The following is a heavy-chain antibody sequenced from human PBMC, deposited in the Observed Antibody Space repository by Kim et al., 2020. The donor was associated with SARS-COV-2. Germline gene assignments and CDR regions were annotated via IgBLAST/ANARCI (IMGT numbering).Heavy chain of an antibody. CDR3: ATDSSGWYE. V-gene: IGHV3-43*01. CDR1: GVRFHDYT. CDR2: ISWDGGDI. J-gene: IGHJ1*01. Sequence: GGSLRLSCAASGVRFHDYTMHWVCQAPGQGLEWVSIISWDGGDIFYADSVKDRLTISRDNSKNSLYLQMHSLRTEDTALYFCATDSSGWYEWGQGTL. D-gene: IGHD6-19*01.